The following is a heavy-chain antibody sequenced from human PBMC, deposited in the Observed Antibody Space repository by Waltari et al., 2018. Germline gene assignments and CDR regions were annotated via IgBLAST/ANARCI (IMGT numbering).Heavy chain of an antibody. CDR1: GGSISSSRYY. V-gene: IGHV4-39*01. Sequence: QLQLQESGPGLVKPSETLSLTCTVSGGSISSSRYYWGWIRQPPGKWLEWIGSIYYSGSTYYNPSLKSRVTISVDTSKNQFSLKLSSVTAADTAVYYCARHPAMTIMLWYFDLWGRGTLVTVSS. CDR2: IYYSGST. D-gene: IGHD2-8*01. CDR3: ARHPAMTIMLWYFDL. J-gene: IGHJ2*01.